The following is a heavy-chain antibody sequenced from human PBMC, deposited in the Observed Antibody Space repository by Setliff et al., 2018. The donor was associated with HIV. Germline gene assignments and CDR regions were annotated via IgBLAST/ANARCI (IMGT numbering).Heavy chain of an antibody. J-gene: IGHJ5*02. D-gene: IGHD3-10*01. CDR2: IDHSGST. CDR1: GGSFSGYY. Sequence: PSETLSLTCAVYGGSFSGYYWSWIRQPPGKGLEWIGEIDHSGSTKYHASLKSRVTISIDTSKNQFSLKLYSVTAADTAVYYCARRIDNSGSFPDKNWFDTWGQGSLVTVSS. CDR3: ARRIDNSGSFPDKNWFDT. V-gene: IGHV4-34*01.